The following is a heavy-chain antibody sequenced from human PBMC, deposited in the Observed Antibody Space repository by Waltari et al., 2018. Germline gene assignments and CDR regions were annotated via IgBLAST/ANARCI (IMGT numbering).Heavy chain of an antibody. CDR3: TYYDSGGPHH. CDR1: GGSFSGYF. CDR2: INHSGGT. D-gene: IGHD3-22*01. Sequence: QVQLQQWGAGLLQPSETLSLTCAVYGGSFSGYFWSWIRPPPGKGLEWVGEINHSGGTNYNPSLKSRVTISVDTSKNQFSLKRSPVTDADTAVYYCTYYDSGGPHHWGQGTLVTVSS. J-gene: IGHJ5*02. V-gene: IGHV4-34*01.